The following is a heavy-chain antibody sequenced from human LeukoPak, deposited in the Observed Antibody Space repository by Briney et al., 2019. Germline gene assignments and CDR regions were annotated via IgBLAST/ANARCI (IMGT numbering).Heavy chain of an antibody. CDR2: ISSSSTYI. Sequence: PGGSLRLSCAASGFTFSSYSMNWVRQAPEKGLEWVSSISSSSTYIYYADSVKGRFTISRDNAKNSLYLQMNSLRAEDTAVYFCARDPAYYDLLTGYPSGYFDYWGQGTLVTVSS. V-gene: IGHV3-21*01. CDR3: ARDPAYYDLLTGYPSGYFDY. CDR1: GFTFSSYS. D-gene: IGHD3-9*01. J-gene: IGHJ4*02.